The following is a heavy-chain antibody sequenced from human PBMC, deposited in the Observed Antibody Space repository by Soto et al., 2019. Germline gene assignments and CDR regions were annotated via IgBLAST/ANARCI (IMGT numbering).Heavy chain of an antibody. V-gene: IGHV1-69*13. Sequence: ASVKVSCKASGGTFRSYAISWVRQAPGQGLEWMGGIIPIFGTANYAQKFQGRVTITADESTSTAYMELSSLRSEDTAVYYCARFDCTNGVCPLYYYYYGMDVWGQGTTVTVSS. CDR3: ARFDCTNGVCPLYYYYYGMDV. D-gene: IGHD2-8*01. CDR1: GGTFRSYA. CDR2: IIPIFGTA. J-gene: IGHJ6*02.